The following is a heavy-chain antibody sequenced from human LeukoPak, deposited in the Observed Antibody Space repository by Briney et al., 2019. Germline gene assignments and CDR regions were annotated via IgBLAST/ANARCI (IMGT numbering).Heavy chain of an antibody. J-gene: IGHJ4*02. V-gene: IGHV4-4*02. CDR3: AREGYYYDTNGYPAFDY. D-gene: IGHD3-22*01. Sequence: SGALSLTCAVSGGSISSSNWWSWVRQPPGKGLEWIGEIYHSGSTNYNPSLKSRVTISVDKSKNQFSLKLSSVTAADTAVYYCAREGYYYDTNGYPAFDYWGQGTLVTVSS. CDR2: IYHSGST. CDR1: GGSISSSNW.